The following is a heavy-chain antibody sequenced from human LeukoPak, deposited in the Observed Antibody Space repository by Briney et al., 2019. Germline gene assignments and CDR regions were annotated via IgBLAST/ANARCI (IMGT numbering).Heavy chain of an antibody. Sequence: GASVKVSCKASGYTFTSYGISWVRQAPGQGLEWMGWISAYNGNTNYAQKLQGRVTMTTDTSTSTAYMELRSLRSDDTAVYYCARVPPYYDSSGYYLYYFDYWGQGTLVTVSS. V-gene: IGHV1-18*01. CDR3: ARVPPYYDSSGYYLYYFDY. CDR2: ISAYNGNT. J-gene: IGHJ4*02. CDR1: GYTFTSYG. D-gene: IGHD3-22*01.